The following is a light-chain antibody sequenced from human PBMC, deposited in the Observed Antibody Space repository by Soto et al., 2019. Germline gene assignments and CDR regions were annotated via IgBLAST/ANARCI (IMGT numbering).Light chain of an antibody. CDR1: ESVSYSY. CDR2: DAS. J-gene: IGKJ5*01. Sequence: EIVLTQSPATMSLSPGERATLSCGASESVSYSYVAWYQLKGGLAPRLLIHDASTRASGIPDRFSGSGSGTEFTLTISSLQSEDFAVYYCQQYHNWPPITFGQGTRLEIK. V-gene: IGKV3D-20*01. CDR3: QQYHNWPPIT.